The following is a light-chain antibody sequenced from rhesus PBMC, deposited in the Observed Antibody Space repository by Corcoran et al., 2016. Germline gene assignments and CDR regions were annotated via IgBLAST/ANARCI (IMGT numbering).Light chain of an antibody. CDR3: QQHNSHPLT. CDR2: AAT. V-gene: IGKV1-44*02. CDR1: QTISSY. J-gene: IGKJ3*01. Sequence: DIQMTQSPSSLSASVGDRVTITCRASQTISSYLAWYQQNPGKVPKILIYAATSLESGVPSRFSGSGFGTEFTPTISSLQPEDFATYYCQQHNSHPLTFGPGTKLDIK.